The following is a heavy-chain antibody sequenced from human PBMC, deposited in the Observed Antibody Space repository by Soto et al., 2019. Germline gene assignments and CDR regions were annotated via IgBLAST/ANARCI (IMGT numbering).Heavy chain of an antibody. CDR1: GHTFSTYG. J-gene: IGHJ3*02. CDR2: ISPYNGNT. CDR3: AXXXXXXXXXXXXFDI. Sequence: QVQLVQSGPEVKKPGASVTVSCKASGHTFSTYGINWVRQAPGQGLEWMGWISPYNGNTNYAQKFQGRPTMTPDTSTITAYMELRSLRSDDTALYYCAXXXXXXXXXXXXFDIXGQGTMVTVSS. V-gene: IGHV1-18*01.